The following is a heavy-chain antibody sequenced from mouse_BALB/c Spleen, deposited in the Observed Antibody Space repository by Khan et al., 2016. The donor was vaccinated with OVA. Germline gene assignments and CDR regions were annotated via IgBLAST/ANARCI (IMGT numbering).Heavy chain of an antibody. Sequence: VKLEESGPGLVAPSQSLSITCTISGFSLTNYGVHWVRQPLGKGLEWLVVIWSAGSTTYNSALKSRLTISKDNSKSQVFLKMNSLQTDDTAMYFCARQPYYHYNIMDYWGQGTSVTVSS. CDR3: ARQPYYHYNIMDY. CDR1: GFSLTNYG. V-gene: IGHV2-6-1*01. J-gene: IGHJ4*01. CDR2: IWSAGST. D-gene: IGHD2-10*01.